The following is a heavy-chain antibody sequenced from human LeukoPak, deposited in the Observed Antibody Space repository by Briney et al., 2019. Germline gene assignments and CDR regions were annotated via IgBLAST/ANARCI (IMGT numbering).Heavy chain of an antibody. CDR3: AGAYYYDSSGHYTVYGAQIDY. V-gene: IGHV1-8*01. Sequence: ASVKVSCKASGYTFTSYDINWVRQATGQGLEWMGWMNPNSGNTGYAQKFQGRVTMTRNTSISTAYMELSSLRSEDTAVYYCAGAYYYDSSGHYTVYGAQIDYWGQGTLVTVSS. CDR1: GYTFTSYD. CDR2: MNPNSGNT. D-gene: IGHD3-22*01. J-gene: IGHJ4*02.